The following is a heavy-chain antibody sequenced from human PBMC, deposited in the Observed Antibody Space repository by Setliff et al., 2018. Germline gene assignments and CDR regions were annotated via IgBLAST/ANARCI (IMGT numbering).Heavy chain of an antibody. V-gene: IGHV4-4*07. CDR1: GGIIYDHW. J-gene: IGHJ4*02. D-gene: IGHD3-3*01. Sequence: SETLSLTCSVSGGIIYDHWWTWIRQPAGAGLEWIGRIYSDGSADYNPSLRSRVTISVDKSKNQFFLKLTSMTAADTALYFCARERQGGFLEWAPFDSWGQGVVVTISS. CDR2: IYSDGSA. CDR3: ARERQGGFLEWAPFDS.